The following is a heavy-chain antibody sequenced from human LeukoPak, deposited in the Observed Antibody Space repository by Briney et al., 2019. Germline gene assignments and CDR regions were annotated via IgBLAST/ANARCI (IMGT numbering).Heavy chain of an antibody. Sequence: RGSLRLSCAASGFTFDDYGMSWVRQAPGKGLEWVSGINWSGGSTGYTDSVKGRFTISRDNAKNSLYLQMNSLRAEDTAVYYCAELGITMIGGVWGKGTTVTISS. CDR1: GFTFDDYG. CDR2: INWSGGST. CDR3: AELGITMIGGV. D-gene: IGHD3-10*02. J-gene: IGHJ6*04. V-gene: IGHV3-20*04.